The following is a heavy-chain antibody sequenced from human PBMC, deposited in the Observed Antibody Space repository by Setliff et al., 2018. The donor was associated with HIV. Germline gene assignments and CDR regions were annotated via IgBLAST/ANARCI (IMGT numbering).Heavy chain of an antibody. CDR2: INAGNGNT. CDR1: GYTFTSYV. Sequence: SVKVSCKASGYTFTSYVMHWVRQAPGQRLEWMGWINAGNGNTKYSQKFQGRVTFTRDTSASTAYMELSSLRSEDTAVYYCAREGKFRYYYYMDVWGKGTTVTVSS. CDR3: AREGKFRYYYYMDV. J-gene: IGHJ6*03. V-gene: IGHV1-3*01. D-gene: IGHD3-10*01.